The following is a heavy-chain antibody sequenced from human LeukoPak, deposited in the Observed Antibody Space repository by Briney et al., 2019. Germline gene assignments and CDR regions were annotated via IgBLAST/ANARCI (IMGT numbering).Heavy chain of an antibody. CDR1: GFTFSSYA. D-gene: IGHD2-15*01. CDR2: PSGSGGST. V-gene: IGHV3-23*01. CDR3: AKDIVVVVAATEVEAGY. J-gene: IGHJ4*02. Sequence: GGSLRLFCAASGFTFSSYAMSWVRQAPGKGLEWVSAPSGSGGSTYYADSVKGRFTISRDNSKNTLYLQMNSLRAQDTAVYYCAKDIVVVVAATEVEAGYWGQGTLVTVSS.